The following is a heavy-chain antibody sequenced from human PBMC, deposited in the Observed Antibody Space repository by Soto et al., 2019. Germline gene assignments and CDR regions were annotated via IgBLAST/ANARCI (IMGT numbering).Heavy chain of an antibody. Sequence: PGEALKLSCKGSGYSIISYWIGWVRQMPGKGLEWMGIIYPGDSDTRYSPSFQGQVTISADKSISTAYLQWSSLKASDTAMYYCARLIWDFWAIEIPYYLDNWGQGTLVTVSS. V-gene: IGHV5-51*01. CDR1: GYSIISYW. CDR2: IYPGDSDT. CDR3: ARLIWDFWAIEIPYYLDN. J-gene: IGHJ4*02. D-gene: IGHD3-3*01.